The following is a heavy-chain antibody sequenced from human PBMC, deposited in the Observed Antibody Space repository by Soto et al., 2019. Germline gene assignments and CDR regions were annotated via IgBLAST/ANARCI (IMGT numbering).Heavy chain of an antibody. D-gene: IGHD5-18*01. V-gene: IGHV1-8*01. J-gene: IGHJ5*02. CDR1: GYTFTRYD. Sequence: QVQLVQSGAEVKKPGASVKVSCKASGYTFTRYDTNWVRQATGQGLEWMGWMNPNSGGTTYEEKLQGRVTLTRNTCISTSYMEVSSLRAEDTAVYYCVRGEYTSGHNWFDPWGQGTLVIVSS. CDR3: VRGEYTSGHNWFDP. CDR2: MNPNSGGT.